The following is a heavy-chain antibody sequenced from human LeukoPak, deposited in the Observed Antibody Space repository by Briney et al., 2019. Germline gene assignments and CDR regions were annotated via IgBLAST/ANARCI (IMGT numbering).Heavy chain of an antibody. CDR3: ARHEGRKRWPPYYFDY. Sequence: SETLSLTCAVYGGSFSGYYWSWIRQPPGKGLEWIGEINHSGSTNYNPSLKSRVTISVGTSKNQFSLKLSSVTAADTAVYYCARHEGRKRWPPYYFDYWGQGTLVTVSS. CDR2: INHSGST. J-gene: IGHJ4*02. CDR1: GGSFSGYY. V-gene: IGHV4-34*01. D-gene: IGHD5-24*01.